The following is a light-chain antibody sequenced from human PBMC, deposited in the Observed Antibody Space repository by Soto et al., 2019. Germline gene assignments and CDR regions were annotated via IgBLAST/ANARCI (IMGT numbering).Light chain of an antibody. Sequence: EIVLTQSPATLSLSPGTGAALSCRASQIVTSSVAWYQQRPGQAPRLLIYDTFTRATGIPARFSAKGAGTDFTLTISSLEPEDSAVYFCQLRSDWPPTYTFGQGTKLV. V-gene: IGKV3-11*01. CDR2: DTF. J-gene: IGKJ2*01. CDR1: QIVTSS. CDR3: QLRSDWPPTYT.